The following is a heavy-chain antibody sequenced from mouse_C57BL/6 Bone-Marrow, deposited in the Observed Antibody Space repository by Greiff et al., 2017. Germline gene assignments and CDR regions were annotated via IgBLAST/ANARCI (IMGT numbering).Heavy chain of an antibody. CDR1: RFTFSNYW. Sequence: EVKVEESGGGLVQPGGSMKLSCVASRFTFSNYWMNWVRQSPEKGLEWVAQIRLKSDNYATHYAESVKGRFTISRDDSKSSVYLQMNNLRAEDTGIYYCTVYYYGSSSFAYWGQGTLVTVSA. V-gene: IGHV6-3*01. CDR3: TVYYYGSSSFAY. D-gene: IGHD1-1*01. J-gene: IGHJ3*01. CDR2: IRLKSDNYAT.